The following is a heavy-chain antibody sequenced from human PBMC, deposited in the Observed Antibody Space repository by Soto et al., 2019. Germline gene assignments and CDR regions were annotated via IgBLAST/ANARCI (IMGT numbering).Heavy chain of an antibody. D-gene: IGHD3-16*02. V-gene: IGHV1-18*01. CDR1: GYTFTSYG. Sequence: WASVKVSCKASGYTFTSYGISWVRQAPGQGLEWMGWISAYNGNTNYAQKLQGRVTMTTDTSTSTAYMELRSLRSDDTAVYYCARDIFFEQVPTSDVIYVCAQRTTVPVS. J-gene: IGHJ6*01. CDR3: ARDIFFEQVPTSDVIYV. CDR2: ISAYNGNT.